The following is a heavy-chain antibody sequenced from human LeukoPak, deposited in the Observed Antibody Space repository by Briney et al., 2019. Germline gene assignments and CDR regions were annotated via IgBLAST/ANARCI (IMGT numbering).Heavy chain of an antibody. CDR1: GGSISSYY. CDR3: ARDLDYFDSSGYFFDI. D-gene: IGHD3-22*01. CDR2: IYTSGST. V-gene: IGHV4-4*07. Sequence: PSETLSLTCTVSGGSISSYYWSWIRQPAGKGLEWIGRIYTSGSTNYNPSLKSRVTISVDTSKNQLSLRLSSVTAADTAVYYCARDLDYFDSSGYFFDIWGQGTMVTVSS. J-gene: IGHJ3*02.